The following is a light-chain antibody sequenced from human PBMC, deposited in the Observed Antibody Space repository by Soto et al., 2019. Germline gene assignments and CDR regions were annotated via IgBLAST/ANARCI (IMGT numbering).Light chain of an antibody. J-gene: IGKJ1*01. Sequence: DIQMTQSPSTLSGSVGDRVTITCLASQTISSWLAWYQQKPGKAPKLLLYKASTLKSGVPSRFSGSGSGTEFTLTLSSLQPDDFATYYCKHCNSYSEAFGQGNKVELK. CDR1: QTISSW. V-gene: IGKV1-5*03. CDR3: KHCNSYSEA. CDR2: KAS.